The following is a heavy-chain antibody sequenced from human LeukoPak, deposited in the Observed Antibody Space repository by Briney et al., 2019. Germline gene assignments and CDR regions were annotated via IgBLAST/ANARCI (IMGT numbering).Heavy chain of an antibody. CDR3: ARQGLPNYYDSSGYLGY. CDR2: IYYSGST. V-gene: IGHV4-39*01. CDR1: GGSISSSSYY. D-gene: IGHD3-22*01. Sequence: SETLSLTCTVSGGSISSSSYYWGWIRQPPGKGLEWIGSIYYSGSTYYNPSLKGRVTISVDTSKHQFSLKLSSVTAADTAVYYCARQGLPNYYDSSGYLGYWGQGTLVTVSS. J-gene: IGHJ4*02.